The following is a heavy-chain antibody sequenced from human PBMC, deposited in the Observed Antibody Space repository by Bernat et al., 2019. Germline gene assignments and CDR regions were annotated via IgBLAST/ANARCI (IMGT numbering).Heavy chain of an antibody. CDR3: ARGMADLYYYYYMDV. CDR2: IYYSGST. D-gene: IGHD5-24*01. Sequence: QVQLQESGPGLVKPSQTLSLTCTVSGGSISSGGYYWSWIRQHPGKGLEWIGYIYYSGSTYYNPSLKSRVTISVDTSKNQFSLKLRSVTAADTAVYYCARGMADLYYYYYMDVWGKGTTVTVSS. V-gene: IGHV4-31*03. J-gene: IGHJ6*03. CDR1: GGSISSGGYY.